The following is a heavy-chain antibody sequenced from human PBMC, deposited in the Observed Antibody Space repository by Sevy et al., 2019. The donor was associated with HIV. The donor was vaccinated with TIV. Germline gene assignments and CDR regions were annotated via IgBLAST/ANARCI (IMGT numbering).Heavy chain of an antibody. J-gene: IGHJ4*02. Sequence: GGFLRLSCAASGFTFSDYGMHWVRQAPGKGLEWVAVIWYDGSNKYYAESVKGRFTISRDNSKNTLYVQMNSLRAEDTAVYYCARDKLVLVMITMVRGALSYYFDYWGQGTLVTVSS. CDR3: ARDKLVLVMITMVRGALSYYFDY. CDR1: GFTFSDYG. V-gene: IGHV3-33*01. CDR2: IWYDGSNK. D-gene: IGHD3-10*01.